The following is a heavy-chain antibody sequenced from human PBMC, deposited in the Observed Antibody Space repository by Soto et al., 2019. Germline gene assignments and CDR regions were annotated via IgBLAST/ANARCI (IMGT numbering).Heavy chain of an antibody. CDR2: INPASGST. D-gene: IGHD6-13*01. V-gene: IGHV1-46*01. CDR1: GYTFTHYY. CDR3: ARDLAAGDH. Sequence: QVQLVQSGAEVKKPGASVKVSCRTSGYTFTHYYIHWVRQAPGQGLVWLGIINPASGSTNYAQDFQGRVTVTMDTSTTTVYTELSGLRAEDTAIFFCARDLAAGDHWGQGTLVTVSS. J-gene: IGHJ4*02.